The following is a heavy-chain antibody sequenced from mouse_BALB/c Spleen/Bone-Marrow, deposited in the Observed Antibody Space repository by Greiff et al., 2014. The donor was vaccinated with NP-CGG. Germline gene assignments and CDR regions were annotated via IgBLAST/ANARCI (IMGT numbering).Heavy chain of an antibody. CDR2: ISSGSSTI. Sequence: EVMLVESGGGLVQPGGSRKLSFAASGFTFSSFGMHWVRQAPEKGLEWVAYISSGSSTIYYADTVKGRFTISRDNPKNTLFLQMTSLRSEDTAMYYCARYDNYFYAMDYWCQGTSVTVSS. V-gene: IGHV5-17*02. CDR3: ARYDNYFYAMDY. J-gene: IGHJ4*01. CDR1: GFTFSSFG. D-gene: IGHD2-1*01.